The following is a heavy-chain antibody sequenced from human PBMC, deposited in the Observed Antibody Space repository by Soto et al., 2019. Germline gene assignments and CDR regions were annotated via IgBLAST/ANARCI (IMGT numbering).Heavy chain of an antibody. V-gene: IGHV1-8*01. J-gene: IGHJ5*02. CDR2: MNPNSGNT. CDR1: GYTFTSYD. CDR3: ASGGGYSGYDYGWFDP. Sequence: ASVKVSCKASGYTFTSYDINWVRQATGQGLEWMGWMNPNSGNTGYAQKFQGRVTMTRNTSISTAYMELSSLRSEDTAVYYCASGGGYSGYDYGWFDPWGQGTLVTVSS. D-gene: IGHD5-12*01.